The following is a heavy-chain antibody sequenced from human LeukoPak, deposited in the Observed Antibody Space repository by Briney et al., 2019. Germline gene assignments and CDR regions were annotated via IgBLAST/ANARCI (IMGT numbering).Heavy chain of an antibody. CDR2: ISSRSSYI. CDR3: ARDRVGATRLFDY. CDR1: GFTFSSYS. Sequence: GGSLRLSCAASGFTFSSYSMNWVRQAPGKGLEWVSSISSRSSYIDYADSLKGRFTISRDNAKNSLYLQMNSLRAEDTAVYYCARDRVGATRLFDYWGQGTLVTVSS. V-gene: IGHV3-21*01. J-gene: IGHJ4*02. D-gene: IGHD1-26*01.